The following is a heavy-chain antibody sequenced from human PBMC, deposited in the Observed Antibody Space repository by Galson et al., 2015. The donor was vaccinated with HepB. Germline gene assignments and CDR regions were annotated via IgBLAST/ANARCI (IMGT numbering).Heavy chain of an antibody. J-gene: IGHJ4*02. CDR3: AWDVVVTAIPGY. CDR2: ISGSGGST. Sequence: SLRLSCAASGFTFSSYAMSWVRQAPGKGLEWVSAISGSGGSTYYADSVKGRFTISRDNSKNTLYLQMNSLRAEDTAVYYCAWDVVVTAIPGYWGQGTLVTVSS. V-gene: IGHV3-23*01. D-gene: IGHD2-21*02. CDR1: GFTFSSYA.